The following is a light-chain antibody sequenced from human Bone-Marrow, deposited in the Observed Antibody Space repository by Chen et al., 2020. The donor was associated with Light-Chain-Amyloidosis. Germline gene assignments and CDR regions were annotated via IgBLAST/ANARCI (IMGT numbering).Light chain of an antibody. CDR2: DVT. CDR1: SSDVGDYNY. J-gene: IGLJ1*01. CDR3: YSYSVSSTYV. V-gene: IGLV2-8*01. Sequence: QSALTQPPSAAGSPGQSVPISCTGTSSDVGDYNYVSWYQQHPGKAPKLLIYDVTKRPSGVPDRFSGSKSGNTASLTVSGLQAEDEADYYCYSYSVSSTYVFGTGTKVIVL.